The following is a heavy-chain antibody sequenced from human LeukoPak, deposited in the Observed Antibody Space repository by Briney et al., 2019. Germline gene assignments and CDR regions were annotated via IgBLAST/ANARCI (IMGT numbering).Heavy chain of an antibody. CDR3: AREFSTVGNFDY. CDR1: GFTFSRFS. V-gene: IGHV3-21*01. J-gene: IGHJ4*02. D-gene: IGHD3-3*02. Sequence: GGSLRLSCATSGFTFSRFSMRWVRQAPGKGLEWVSSIYFTGNHISYADSVKGRFTSSRDNANNSVYLQMNGLRAEDTAVYYCAREFSTVGNFDYWGQGTLVTVSS. CDR2: IYFTGNHI.